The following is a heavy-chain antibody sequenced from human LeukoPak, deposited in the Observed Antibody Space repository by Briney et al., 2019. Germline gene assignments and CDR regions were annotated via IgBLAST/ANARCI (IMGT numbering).Heavy chain of an antibody. J-gene: IGHJ6*03. V-gene: IGHV4-34*01. CDR3: ARAGKTYYYGSGSYGPPAKTYYMDA. CDR2: INHSGST. Sequence: SETLSLTCTVSGGSISSYYWSWIRQPPGKGLEWIGEINHSGSTNYNPSLKSRVTISVDTSKNQFSLKLSSVTAADTAVYYCARAGKTYYYGSGSYGPPAKTYYMDAWGKGTTVTVSS. D-gene: IGHD3-10*01. CDR1: GGSISSYY.